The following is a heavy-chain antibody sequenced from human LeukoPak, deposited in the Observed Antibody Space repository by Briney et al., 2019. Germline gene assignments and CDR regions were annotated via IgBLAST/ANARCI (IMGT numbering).Heavy chain of an antibody. CDR2: IYYSGST. CDR1: GGSISSYY. J-gene: IGHJ4*02. D-gene: IGHD3-22*01. CDR3: ASGEYYYDSSGYLDGYYFDY. Sequence: ASETLSLTCTVSGGSISSYYWSWIRQPPGKGLEWIGYIYYSGSTNYNPSLKSRVTISVDTSKNQFSLKLSSVTAADTAVYYCASGEYYYDSSGYLDGYYFDYWGQGTLVTVSS. V-gene: IGHV4-59*01.